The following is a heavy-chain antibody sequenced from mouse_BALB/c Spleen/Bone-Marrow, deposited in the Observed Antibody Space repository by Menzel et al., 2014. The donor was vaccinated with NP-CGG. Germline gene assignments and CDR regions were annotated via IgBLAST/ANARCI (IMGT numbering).Heavy chain of an antibody. CDR1: GYTFTIYT. Sequence: VQLQQSAAELARPGASVKMSCKASGYTFTIYTIHWVKQRPGQGLEWIGYINPSSGYTDYNQRFNDKTTLTTDKSSSTAYMQLSSLTSEDSAVYYCARLNYGNPFAYWGQGTLVTVSA. J-gene: IGHJ3*01. CDR3: ARLNYGNPFAY. CDR2: INPSSGYT. V-gene: IGHV1-4*02. D-gene: IGHD2-1*01.